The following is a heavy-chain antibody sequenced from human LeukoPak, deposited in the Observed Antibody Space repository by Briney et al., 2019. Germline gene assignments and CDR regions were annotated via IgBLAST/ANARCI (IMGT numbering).Heavy chain of an antibody. D-gene: IGHD3-22*01. CDR1: GGTFSSYA. CDR2: VIPIFGTA. Sequence: ASVKVSCKASGGTFSSYAISWVRQAPGQGLEWMGGVIPIFGTANYAQEFQGRVTITTDESTSTAYMELSSLRSEDTAVYYCARDMAYYDSSGYYYYFDYWGQGTLVTVSS. J-gene: IGHJ4*02. CDR3: ARDMAYYDSSGYYYYFDY. V-gene: IGHV1-69*05.